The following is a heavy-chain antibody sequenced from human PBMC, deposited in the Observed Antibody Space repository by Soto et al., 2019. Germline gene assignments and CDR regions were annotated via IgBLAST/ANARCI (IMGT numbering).Heavy chain of an antibody. Sequence: GGSLRLSCAASGFSFSSYLMNWVRQAPGKGLEWVANIKQDGSQKYYVDSVKGRFTISRDNAKNSLYLQMNSLGAEDTAIYYCARSNYDFWSGGSLDIWGQGTMVTVSS. CDR1: GFSFSSYL. J-gene: IGHJ3*02. V-gene: IGHV3-7*03. CDR3: ARSNYDFWSGGSLDI. D-gene: IGHD3-3*01. CDR2: IKQDGSQK.